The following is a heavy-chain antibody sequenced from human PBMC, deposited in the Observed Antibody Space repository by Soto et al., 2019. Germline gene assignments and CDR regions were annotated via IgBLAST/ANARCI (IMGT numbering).Heavy chain of an antibody. CDR3: ARELYSSSKGVAGWFDP. V-gene: IGHV3-7*01. D-gene: IGHD6-6*01. CDR1: GFTFSSYW. CDR2: IKQDGSEK. Sequence: GSLRLSCAASGFTFSSYWMSWVRQAPGKGLEWVANIKQDGSEKYYVDSVKGRFTISRDNAKNSLYLQMNSLRAEDTAVYYCARELYSSSKGVAGWFDPWGQGTLVTVSS. J-gene: IGHJ5*02.